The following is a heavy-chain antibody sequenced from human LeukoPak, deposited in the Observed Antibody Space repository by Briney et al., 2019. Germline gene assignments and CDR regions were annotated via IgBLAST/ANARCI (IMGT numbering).Heavy chain of an antibody. CDR3: ASADYYGSGSLHFTFDY. CDR1: GGSISSYY. V-gene: IGHV4-4*07. J-gene: IGHJ4*02. CDR2: IYTSGST. D-gene: IGHD3-10*01. Sequence: SETLSLTCTVSGGSISSYYWSWIRQPAGKGLEWIGRIYTSGSTNYNPSLKSRVTMSVDTSKNQFSLKLSSVTAADTAVYYCASADYYGSGSLHFTFDYWGQGTLVTVSS.